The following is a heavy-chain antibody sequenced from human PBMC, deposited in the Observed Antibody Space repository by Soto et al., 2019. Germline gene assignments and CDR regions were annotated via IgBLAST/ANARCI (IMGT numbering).Heavy chain of an antibody. Sequence: QVQLVESGGGVAQPGRSLRLSCAASGFTFSSSGMHWVLQAPGKGLEWVAVTSFDGSSGYYADSVRGRCTISRDNSNNTLYLQMNSLRAEDTAVYYCAKSPPAVAGYFDYWGQGTLFTVSS. V-gene: IGHV3-30*18. J-gene: IGHJ4*02. CDR1: GFTFSSSG. CDR2: TSFDGSSG. CDR3: AKSPPAVAGYFDY. D-gene: IGHD6-19*01.